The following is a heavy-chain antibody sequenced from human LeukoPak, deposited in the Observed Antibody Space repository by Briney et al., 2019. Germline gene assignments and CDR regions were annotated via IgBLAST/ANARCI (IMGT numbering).Heavy chain of an antibody. CDR2: IYDSGST. CDR3: ASPAVVKGWWYFDL. V-gene: IGHV4-39*01. CDR1: GGSIRSSYYY. J-gene: IGHJ2*01. Sequence: SETLSLTCTVSGGSIRSSYYYWGWIRQPPGKGLEWIGSIYDSGSTYYNPSLKSRVTISVDTSKNQFSLKLNSVTAADTAVYYCASPAVVKGWWYFDLWGRGTLVTVSS. D-gene: IGHD3-22*01.